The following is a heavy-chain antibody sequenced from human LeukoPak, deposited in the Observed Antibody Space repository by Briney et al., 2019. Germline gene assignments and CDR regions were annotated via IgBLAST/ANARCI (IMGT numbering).Heavy chain of an antibody. D-gene: IGHD6-6*01. CDR2: INHSGST. CDR1: GGSFSGYY. V-gene: IGHV4-34*01. J-gene: IGHJ6*02. Sequence: SETLSLTCAVYGGSFSGYYWSWIRQPPGKGLEWIGEINHSGSTNYNPSLKSRVTISVDTSKNQFSLKLSSVTAADTAVYYCASRGDYSSSSLYYYYGMDVWGRGTTVTVSS. CDR3: ASRGDYSSSSLYYYYGMDV.